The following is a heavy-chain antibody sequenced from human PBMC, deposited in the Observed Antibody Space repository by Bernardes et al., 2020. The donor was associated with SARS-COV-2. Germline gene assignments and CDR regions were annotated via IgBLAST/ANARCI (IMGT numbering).Heavy chain of an antibody. Sequence: ASVKVSCKASGYTFTSHEINWVRQAPGQGLEWLGWMNPDSGHTGSPQNFRGRITMTGDTSITTAYMELSSLGPEDTAVYYCARVSSYDSVIYFYDLDFRGQGTLVTVSS. CDR2: MNPDSGHT. J-gene: IGHJ4*02. CDR3: ARVSSYDSVIYFYDLDF. V-gene: IGHV1-8*01. D-gene: IGHD3-22*01. CDR1: GYTFTSHE.